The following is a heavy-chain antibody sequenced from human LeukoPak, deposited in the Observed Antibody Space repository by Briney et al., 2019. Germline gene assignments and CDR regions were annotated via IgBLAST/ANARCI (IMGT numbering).Heavy chain of an antibody. V-gene: IGHV4-39*07. J-gene: IGHJ4*02. D-gene: IGHD3-10*01. CDR2: VHYSGTA. Sequence: SETLSLTCTVFDGSISSSSDSWGWIRQPPGKVLEWIGSVHYSGTAYYNPSLRSRVTISLDASKNQFSLQLNSVTPEDTAVYYCARGIRIFDYWGQGTLVTVSS. CDR1: DGSISSSSDS. CDR3: ARGIRIFDY.